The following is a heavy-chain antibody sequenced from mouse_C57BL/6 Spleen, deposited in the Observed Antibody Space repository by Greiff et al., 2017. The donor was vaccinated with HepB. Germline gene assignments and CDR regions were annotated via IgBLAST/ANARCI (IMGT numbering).Heavy chain of an antibody. CDR2: INPSNGGT. D-gene: IGHD1-1*01. V-gene: IGHV1-53*01. CDR3: ARWFTTVVANPYYYAMDY. J-gene: IGHJ4*01. CDR1: GYTFTSYW. Sequence: VQLQQPGTELVKPGASVKLSCKASGYTFTSYWMHWVKQRPGQGLEWIGNINPSNGGTNYNEKFKSKATLTVDKSSSTAYMQLSSLTSEDSAVYYCARWFTTVVANPYYYAMDYWGQGTSVTVSS.